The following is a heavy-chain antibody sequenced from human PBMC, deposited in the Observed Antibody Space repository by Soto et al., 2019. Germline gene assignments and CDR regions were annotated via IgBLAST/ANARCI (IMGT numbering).Heavy chain of an antibody. Sequence: QVQLQESGPGLVKPSQTLSLTCTVAGGSISSGGYYWSWIRQHPGKGLEWIGYIYYSGSTYYNPYLKSRVTISVDTSKNQFSLKLSSVTAADTAVYYCERAPRAELDFDPWGQGTLVTVSS. CDR1: GGSISSGGYY. V-gene: IGHV4-31*03. CDR2: IYYSGST. CDR3: ERAPRAELDFDP. D-gene: IGHD3-3*02. J-gene: IGHJ5*02.